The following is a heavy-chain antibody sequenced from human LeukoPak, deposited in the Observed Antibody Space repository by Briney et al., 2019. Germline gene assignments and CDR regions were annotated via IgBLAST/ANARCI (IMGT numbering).Heavy chain of an antibody. D-gene: IGHD3-10*01. CDR2: ISYDGSNI. CDR3: ARALMIRGVFDY. Sequence: GRSLRLSCAASGFTFSIYAMHWVRQAPGKGLEWVAFISYDGSNIYCADSVKGRFTISRDNSKNTLYLQVNSLRAEDTAVYYCARALMIRGVFDYWGQGTLVTVSS. J-gene: IGHJ4*02. CDR1: GFTFSIYA. V-gene: IGHV3-30*04.